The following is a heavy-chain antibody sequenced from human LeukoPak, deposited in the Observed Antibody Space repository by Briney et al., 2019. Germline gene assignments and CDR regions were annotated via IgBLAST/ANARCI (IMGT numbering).Heavy chain of an antibody. CDR1: GYTFTSYY. Sequence: ASVKVSCKASGYTFTSYYMHWVRQAPGQGLEWMGWINPNSGGTSYAQKFQGRVTMTRDTSISTAYMELSRLRSDDTAVYYCARGAPYDSSGYYYGMDVWGQGTTVTVSS. CDR2: INPNSGGT. D-gene: IGHD3-22*01. V-gene: IGHV1-2*02. CDR3: ARGAPYDSSGYYYGMDV. J-gene: IGHJ6*02.